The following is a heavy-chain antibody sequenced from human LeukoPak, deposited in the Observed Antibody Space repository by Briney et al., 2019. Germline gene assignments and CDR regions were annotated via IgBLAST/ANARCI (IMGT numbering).Heavy chain of an antibody. V-gene: IGHV4-31*03. CDR3: ATSRGYESSGYYLDY. D-gene: IGHD3-22*01. J-gene: IGHJ4*02. CDR1: GGSISSGGYY. Sequence: SETLSLTCTVSGGSISSGGYYWSWIRRHPGKGLEWIGYIYYSGSTYYNPSLKSRVTISVDTSKNQFSLKLSSVTAADTAVYYCATSRGYESSGYYLDYWGQGTLVTVS. CDR2: IYYSGST.